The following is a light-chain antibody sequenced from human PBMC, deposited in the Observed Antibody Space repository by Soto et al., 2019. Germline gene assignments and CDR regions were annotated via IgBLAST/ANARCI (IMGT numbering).Light chain of an antibody. V-gene: IGKV1-6*01. CDR1: QAIRND. Sequence: AIQLTQSPPSLSASVGDRVTITCRASQAIRNDLGWYQQKPGKAPELLIFAASNLQSGVPSRFSGSGSGTDFTLTISSLQPEDFSTYYCLQDYNYPFTFGGGTRVEIK. CDR2: AAS. CDR3: LQDYNYPFT. J-gene: IGKJ4*01.